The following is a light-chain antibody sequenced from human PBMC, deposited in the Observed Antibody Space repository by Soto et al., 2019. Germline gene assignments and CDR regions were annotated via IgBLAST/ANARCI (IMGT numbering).Light chain of an antibody. J-gene: IGKJ1*01. CDR2: AAS. V-gene: IGKV3-15*01. CDR3: HQYNKWPWT. CDR1: QRVSNH. Sequence: ETVMTQSPVTLSVSPGYTATLSCRASQRVSNHFAWYQQKPGHAPRLLIYAASTRAAGVPVRFSGSGSETELTLTIRSLQSEDFALYYCHQYNKWPWTFGQGTKVDIX.